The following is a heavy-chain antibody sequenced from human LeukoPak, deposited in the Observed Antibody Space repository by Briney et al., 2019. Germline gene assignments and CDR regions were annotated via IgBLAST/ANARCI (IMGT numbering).Heavy chain of an antibody. CDR1: GGSISSSNW. CDR3: ARETIVVVPAAMFRYYYYGMD. J-gene: IGHJ6*01. Sequence: PSGTLSLTCAVSGGSISSSNWWSWVRQPPGKGLEWIGEIYHSGSTNYNPSLKSRVTISVDKSENQFSLKLSSVTAADTAVYYCARETIVVVPAAMFRYYYYGMD. V-gene: IGHV4-4*02. CDR2: IYHSGST. D-gene: IGHD2-2*01.